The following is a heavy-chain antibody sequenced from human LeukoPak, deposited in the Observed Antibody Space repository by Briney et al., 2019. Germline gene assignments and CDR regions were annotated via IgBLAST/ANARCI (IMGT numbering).Heavy chain of an antibody. D-gene: IGHD1-1*01. CDR2: IGGSGGFTT. CDR1: GFTFSNYG. Sequence: GGSLRLSCEASGFTFSNYGMNWVRQAPGKGLEWVSGIGGSGGFTTYFADSVKGRFTISRDNSKNTLYLQMNSQRADDTALYYCARDRRYASFDNWGQGTLVTVSS. V-gene: IGHV3-23*01. CDR3: ARDRRYASFDN. J-gene: IGHJ4*02.